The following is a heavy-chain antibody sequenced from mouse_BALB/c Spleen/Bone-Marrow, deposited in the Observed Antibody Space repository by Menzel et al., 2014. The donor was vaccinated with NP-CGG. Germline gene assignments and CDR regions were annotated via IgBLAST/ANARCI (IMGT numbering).Heavy chain of an antibody. Sequence: QLQQFGAGVVEPGAPVRLSCKASGYTFTDYWMNWVKERPGRGLEWMGRIDHSDSETHYNPTFTEKATLTPAKTSPTGYIQLTTLPSEDTAAYYCARTAYWGQVTLLTVSA. CDR1: GYTFTDYW. CDR2: IDHSDSET. J-gene: IGHJ3*01. V-gene: IGHV1-69*02. CDR3: ARTAY.